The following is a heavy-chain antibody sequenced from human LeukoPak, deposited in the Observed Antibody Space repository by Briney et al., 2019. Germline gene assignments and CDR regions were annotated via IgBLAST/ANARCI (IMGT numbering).Heavy chain of an antibody. D-gene: IGHD3-16*01. CDR2: IYYSGST. J-gene: IGHJ6*02. CDR1: GGSISSYY. CDR3: ARESDTFGYYYYGMGV. V-gene: IGHV4-59*01. Sequence: SETLSLTCTVSGGSISSYYWSWIRQPPGKGLEWIGYIYYSGSTNYNPSLKSRVTISVDTSKNQFSLKLSSVTAADTAVYYCARESDTFGYYYYGMGVWGQGTTVTVSS.